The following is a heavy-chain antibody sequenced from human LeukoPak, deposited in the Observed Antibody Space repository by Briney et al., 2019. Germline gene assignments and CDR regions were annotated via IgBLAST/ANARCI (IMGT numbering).Heavy chain of an antibody. V-gene: IGHV3-7*04. J-gene: IGHJ3*02. CDR3: VRASFGVDPFDI. CDR2: INEDEKKR. CDR1: GFTFTLYW. Sequence: GGSLRLSCAASGFTFTLYWMAWVRQAPGKGLEWVANINEDEKKRNYLDSVRGRFTISRDNAKNSLYLQMNSLRVEDTAVYYCVRASFGVDPFDIWGQGTIVTVSS. D-gene: IGHD3-3*01.